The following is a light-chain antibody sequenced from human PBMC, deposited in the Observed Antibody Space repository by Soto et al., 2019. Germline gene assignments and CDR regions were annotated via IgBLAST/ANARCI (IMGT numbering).Light chain of an antibody. J-gene: IGKJ1*01. CDR2: GAS. Sequence: EIVMTQSPATLSVSPGESATLSCRASQSVSSNSAWYQQKPGQAPRLLIYGASTRATGIPARFSGSGSGTEFTLTISSLQSEDCAVYYCQQYNNWPPGTFGQGTKVEIK. V-gene: IGKV3-15*01. CDR3: QQYNNWPPGT. CDR1: QSVSSN.